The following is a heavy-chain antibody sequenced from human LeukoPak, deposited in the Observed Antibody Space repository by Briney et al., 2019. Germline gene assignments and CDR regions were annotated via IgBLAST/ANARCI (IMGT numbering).Heavy chain of an antibody. CDR2: INPNSGGT. Sequence: ASVKVSCKASGYTFTGYYMHWVRQAPGQGLEWMGWINPNSGGTNYAQKSQGRVTMTRDTSISTAYMELSRLRSDDTAVYYCARERRGGLIAARPYYYYDMDVWGQGTTVTVSS. V-gene: IGHV1-2*02. J-gene: IGHJ6*02. CDR3: ARERRGGLIAARPYYYYDMDV. CDR1: GYTFTGYY. D-gene: IGHD6-6*01.